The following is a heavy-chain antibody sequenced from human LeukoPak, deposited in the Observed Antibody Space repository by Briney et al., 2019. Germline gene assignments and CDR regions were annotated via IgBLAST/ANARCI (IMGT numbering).Heavy chain of an antibody. CDR2: IWYDGSNK. CDR3: AREGLVVVTAIIYYYYGMDV. V-gene: IGHV3-33*01. D-gene: IGHD2-21*02. Sequence: PGGSLRLSCAASGFTFSSYGMHWVRQAPGKGLEWVAVIWYDGSNKYYADSVKGRFTISRDNSKNTLYLQMDSLRAEDTAVYYCAREGLVVVTAIIYYYYGMDVWGQGTTVTVSS. CDR1: GFTFSSYG. J-gene: IGHJ6*02.